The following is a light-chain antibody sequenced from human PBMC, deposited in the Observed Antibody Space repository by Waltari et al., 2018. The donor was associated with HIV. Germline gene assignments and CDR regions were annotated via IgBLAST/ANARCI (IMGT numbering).Light chain of an antibody. CDR2: DDT. V-gene: IGLV3-21*02. CDR3: QVWDGSSDPGV. J-gene: IGLJ1*01. Sequence: SYVLTQPPSVSVAPGQTPRLTCGGNNIARYSVHWYQQKPGQAPVLVVYDDTDRPSGIPERFSGSNSGNTATLTISRVEAGDEADYYCQVWDGSSDPGVFGSGTKVSVL. CDR1: NIARYS.